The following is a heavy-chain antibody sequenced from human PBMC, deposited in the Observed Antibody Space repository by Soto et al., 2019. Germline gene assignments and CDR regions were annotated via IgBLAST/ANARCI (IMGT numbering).Heavy chain of an antibody. CDR3: ARDIVVLPAAMYYLVDV. CDR2: INHSGST. CDR1: GGSFSGYY. D-gene: IGHD2-2*01. Sequence: QVQLQQWGAGLLKPSETLSLTCAVYGGSFSGYYWSWIRQPPGKGLEWIGEINHSGSTNYNPSLKGRVTISVDTSKNQFSRKLSAVTAADTAVYYCARDIVVLPAAMYYLVDVWVQGTTVTVSS. V-gene: IGHV4-34*01. J-gene: IGHJ6*02.